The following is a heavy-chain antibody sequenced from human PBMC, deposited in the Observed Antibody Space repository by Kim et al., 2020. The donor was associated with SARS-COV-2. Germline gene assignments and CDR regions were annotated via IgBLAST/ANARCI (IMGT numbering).Heavy chain of an antibody. CDR3: ARVGYCSGGSGYSFDY. D-gene: IGHD2-15*01. V-gene: IGHV4-31*02. J-gene: IGHJ4*02. Sequence: LKSRVTISVDTSKNQFSLKLSSVTAADTAVYYCARVGYCSGGSGYSFDYWGQGTLVTVSS.